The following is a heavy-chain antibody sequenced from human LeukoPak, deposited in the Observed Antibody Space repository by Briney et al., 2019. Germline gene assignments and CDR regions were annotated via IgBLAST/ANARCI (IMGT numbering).Heavy chain of an antibody. D-gene: IGHD6-13*01. CDR1: GFTVSSNY. V-gene: IGHV3-11*04. CDR2: ISSGASTI. CDR3: ARVGALSSSWLLY. J-gene: IGHJ4*02. Sequence: GGSLRLSCAASGFTVSSNYMSWVRQAPGKGLEWVSSISSGASTIYYADSVKGRFTISRDNAKNSLYLQMNSLSAEDTAVYYCARVGALSSSWLLYWGQGTLVTVSS.